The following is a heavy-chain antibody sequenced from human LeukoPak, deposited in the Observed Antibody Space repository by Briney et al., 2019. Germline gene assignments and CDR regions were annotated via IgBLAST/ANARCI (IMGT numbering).Heavy chain of an antibody. Sequence: SETLSLTCAVYGGFFSGYYWSWIRQPPGKGLEWIGEINHSGSTNYNPSLKSRVTISVDTSKNQFSLKLSSVTAADTAVYYCARGDVLLWFGETRNYYMDVWGKGTTVTISS. CDR3: ARGDVLLWFGETRNYYMDV. V-gene: IGHV4-34*01. CDR1: GGFFSGYY. CDR2: INHSGST. J-gene: IGHJ6*03. D-gene: IGHD3-10*01.